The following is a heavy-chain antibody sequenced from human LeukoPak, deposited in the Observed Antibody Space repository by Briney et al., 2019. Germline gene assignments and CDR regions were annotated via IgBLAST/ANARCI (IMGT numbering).Heavy chain of an antibody. V-gene: IGHV2-5*01. Sequence: ESGPTLVNPARTLTLTCTFSGFSLSTSGVSVGWIRQPPGKALEWLALIFWNDDKRYIPSLKSRLTITKDTSKNQVVLTMTNMDPVDTATYYCAHRRSYTSSSVAFDIWGQGTMVTVSS. CDR1: GFSLSTSGVS. CDR3: AHRRSYTSSSVAFDI. CDR2: IFWNDDK. J-gene: IGHJ3*02. D-gene: IGHD6-6*01.